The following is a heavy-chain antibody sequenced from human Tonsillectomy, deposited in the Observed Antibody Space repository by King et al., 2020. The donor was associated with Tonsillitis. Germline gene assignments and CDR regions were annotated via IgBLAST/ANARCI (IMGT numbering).Heavy chain of an antibody. V-gene: IGHV3-48*01. CDR3: ARTYTGSYSRYYFDY. Sequence: VQLVESGGGLVQPGGSLRLSCAASGFIFSSYSMNWVRQAPGKVLEYVSYISGSTGTIYYADSVKGRFTISRDNAKNSLYLQMNSLRAEDTAVYFCARTYTGSYSRYYFDYWGQGTLVTVSS. J-gene: IGHJ4*02. CDR2: ISGSTGTI. CDR1: GFIFSSYS. D-gene: IGHD1-26*01.